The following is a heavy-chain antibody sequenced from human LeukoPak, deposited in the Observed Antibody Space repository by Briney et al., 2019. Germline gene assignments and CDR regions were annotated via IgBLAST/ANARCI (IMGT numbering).Heavy chain of an antibody. CDR2: ISGSGGST. V-gene: IGHV3-23*01. CDR1: GFTFSGYA. Sequence: GGSLRLSCAASGFTFSGYAMSWVRQAPGKGLEWVSAISGSGGSTYYADSVKGRFTISRDNSKSTLYLQMNSLRAEDTAVYYCAKDSSGWNYYFDYWGQGTLVTVSS. D-gene: IGHD6-19*01. J-gene: IGHJ4*02. CDR3: AKDSSGWNYYFDY.